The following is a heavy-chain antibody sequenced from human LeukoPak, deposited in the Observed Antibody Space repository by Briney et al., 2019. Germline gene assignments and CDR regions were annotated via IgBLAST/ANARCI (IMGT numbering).Heavy chain of an antibody. Sequence: SETLSLTCTVSGGSISSSSYYWGWIRQPPGKGLEWIGEINHSGSTNYNPSPKSRVTISVDTSKNQFSLKLSSVTAADTAVYYCATSSGWHKYYFDYWGQGTLVTVSS. V-gene: IGHV4-39*07. J-gene: IGHJ4*02. CDR1: GGSISSSSYY. D-gene: IGHD6-19*01. CDR2: INHSGST. CDR3: ATSSGWHKYYFDY.